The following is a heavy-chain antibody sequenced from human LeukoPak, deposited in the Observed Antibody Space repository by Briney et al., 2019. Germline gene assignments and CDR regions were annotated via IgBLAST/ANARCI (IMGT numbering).Heavy chain of an antibody. CDR2: IYWNDDK. CDR3: AYVRIYWFDP. D-gene: IGHD2-15*01. CDR1: GFSLSSSGVG. V-gene: IGHV2-5*01. Sequence: SGPTLVNPTQTLTLTCTFSGFSLSSSGVGVGWIRQPPGKALEWLAFIYWNDDKSYRPSLKSRLTITKDTSKDQVVLTMTNMDPVDTATYYCAYVRIYWFDPWGQGTLVTVSS. J-gene: IGHJ5*02.